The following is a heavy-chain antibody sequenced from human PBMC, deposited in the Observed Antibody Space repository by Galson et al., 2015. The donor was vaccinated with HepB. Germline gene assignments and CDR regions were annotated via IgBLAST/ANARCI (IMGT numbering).Heavy chain of an antibody. V-gene: IGHV3-30*19. Sequence: LRLSCAASGFSFSHFPMHWVRQAPGKGLEWVTFISYDGDNKTYAESVKGRFTISRDDSKNTLYLQMNALRADDSAVYFCARGGSDEQLDHWGQGTLVTVSS. CDR2: ISYDGDNK. CDR3: ARGGSDEQLDH. J-gene: IGHJ4*02. D-gene: IGHD3-16*01. CDR1: GFSFSHFP.